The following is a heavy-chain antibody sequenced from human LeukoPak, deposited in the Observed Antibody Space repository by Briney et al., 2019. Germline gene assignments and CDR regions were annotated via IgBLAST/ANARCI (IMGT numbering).Heavy chain of an antibody. V-gene: IGHV1-46*01. D-gene: IGHD3-3*01. CDR2: INPSGGST. J-gene: IGHJ4*02. CDR3: ARVPRITIFGVAPPDY. CDR1: GYTFTSYY. Sequence: GASVKVSCKASGYTFTSYYMHWVRQAPGQGLEWMGIINPSGGSTSYAQKFQGRVTMTRDTSTSTVYMELSSLRSEDTAVYYCARVPRITIFGVAPPDYWGQGTLVTVSS.